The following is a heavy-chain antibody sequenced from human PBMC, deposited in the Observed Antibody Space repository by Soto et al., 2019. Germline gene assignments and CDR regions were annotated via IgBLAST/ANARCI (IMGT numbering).Heavy chain of an antibody. CDR1: EFTFSSYV. D-gene: IGHD3-16*02. CDR2: ISYDGSNT. Sequence: QVQLVESGGGVVQPGRALRLTCSASEFTFSSYVMHWVRQAPGKGLEWMSSISYDGSNTYYADSVKGRLTISRDKSMNRLFVQMNTLRTEDTAVYYCARDRLRLGELSLLGYFDYWGQGTLVTVSS. CDR3: ARDRLRLGELSLLGYFDY. V-gene: IGHV3-30*17. J-gene: IGHJ4*02.